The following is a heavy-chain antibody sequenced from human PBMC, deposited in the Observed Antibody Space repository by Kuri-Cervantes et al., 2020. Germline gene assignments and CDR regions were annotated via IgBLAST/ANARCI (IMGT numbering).Heavy chain of an antibody. CDR1: GGSFSGYY. V-gene: IGHV4-34*01. CDR2: INHSGST. D-gene: IGHD3-9*01. CDR3: AGILTGYTLDY. J-gene: IGHJ4*02. Sequence: SETLSLTCAVYGGSFSGYYWSWIRQPPGKGLEWIGEINHSGSTNYNPSLKSPVTISVDTSKNQFSLKLSSVTAADTAVYYCAGILTGYTLDYWGQGTLVTVSS.